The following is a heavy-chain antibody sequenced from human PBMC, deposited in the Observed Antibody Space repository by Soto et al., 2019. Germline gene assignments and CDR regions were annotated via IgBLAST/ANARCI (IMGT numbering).Heavy chain of an antibody. V-gene: IGHV1-18*04. CDR1: GYIFNSVG. J-gene: IGHJ4*02. Sequence: QLVQSGDEVKKPGASVKVSCRASGYIFNSVGISWLRQVPGQGLEWMGWVSTYSEHTKSVQKFQDRVTLTADTSTSTVHMERRSNRSADTAVYYCARDLHWNNVVGFDSWGQGTLVTVSS. D-gene: IGHD1-1*01. CDR3: ARDLHWNNVVGFDS. CDR2: VSTYSEHT.